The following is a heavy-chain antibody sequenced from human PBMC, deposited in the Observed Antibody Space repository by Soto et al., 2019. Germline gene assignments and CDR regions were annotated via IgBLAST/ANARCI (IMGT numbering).Heavy chain of an antibody. D-gene: IGHD2-8*01. CDR1: GGSISSYY. J-gene: IGHJ4*02. CDR2: IYYSGST. V-gene: IGHV4-59*01. CDR3: ARYGMGPLDY. Sequence: SETLSLTCTVSGGSISSYYWSWIRQPPGKGLEWIGYIYYSGSTNYNPSLKSRVTISVDTSKNQFSLKLSSVTAADTAVYYCARYGMGPLDYWGQGTLVNVSS.